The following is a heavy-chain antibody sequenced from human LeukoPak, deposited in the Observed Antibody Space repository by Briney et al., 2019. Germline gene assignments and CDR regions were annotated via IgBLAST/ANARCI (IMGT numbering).Heavy chain of an antibody. CDR3: ARLGTTGYYYYMDV. CDR2: IYYSGST. J-gene: IGHJ6*03. Sequence: PSETLSPTCTASGGSFSSYYWSWIRQPPGKGLEWFGYIYYSGSTNYNPSLKSRVTISVDTSKNQFSLKLSSVTAADTAVYYCARLGTTGYYYYMDVWGKGTTVTVSS. D-gene: IGHD1-1*01. V-gene: IGHV4-59*01. CDR1: GGSFSSYY.